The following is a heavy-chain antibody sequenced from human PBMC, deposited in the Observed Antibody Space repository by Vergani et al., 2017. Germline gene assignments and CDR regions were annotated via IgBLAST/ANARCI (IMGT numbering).Heavy chain of an antibody. D-gene: IGHD3-10*01. CDR3: GRVADFYGLGSRLLDL. CDR2: MYHIGST. V-gene: IGHV4-59*01. CDR1: GSSMSGYY. J-gene: IGHJ5*02. Sequence: QVRLQESGPGLVKPSETLSLTCSVSGSSMSGYYWSWIRQPPVKELEWIGYMYHIGSTNYNPYLETRVTISGDTSKNQFSLKLNSVTAADTAVYYCGRVADFYGLGSRLLDLWGQGILVTVFS.